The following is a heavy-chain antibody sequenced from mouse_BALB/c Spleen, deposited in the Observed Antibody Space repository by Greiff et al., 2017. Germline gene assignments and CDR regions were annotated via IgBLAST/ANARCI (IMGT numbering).Heavy chain of an antibody. Sequence: DVKLQESGPGLVKPSQSLSLTCTVTGYSITSDYAWNWIRQFPGNKLEWMGYISYSGSTSYNPSLKSRISITRDTSKNQFFLQLNSVTTEDTATYYCARFDYWGQGTTLTVSS. J-gene: IGHJ2*01. V-gene: IGHV3-2*02. CDR2: ISYSGST. CDR1: GYSITSDYA. CDR3: ARFDY.